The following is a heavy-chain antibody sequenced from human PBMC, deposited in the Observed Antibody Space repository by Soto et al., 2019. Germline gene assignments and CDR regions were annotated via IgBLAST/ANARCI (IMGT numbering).Heavy chain of an antibody. V-gene: IGHV4-4*07. J-gene: IGHJ4*02. Sequence: LSLTCTVSGGSISSYYWSWIRQPAGKGLEWIGRIYTSGSTNYNPSLKSRVTMSVDTSKNQFSLKLSSVTAADTAVYYCARAGDSGYDLLFDYWGQGTLVTVSS. CDR3: ARAGDSGYDLLFDY. D-gene: IGHD5-12*01. CDR1: GGSISSYY. CDR2: IYTSGST.